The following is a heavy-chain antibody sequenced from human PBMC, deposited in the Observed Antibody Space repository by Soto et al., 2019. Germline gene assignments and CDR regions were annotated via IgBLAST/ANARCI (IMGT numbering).Heavy chain of an antibody. CDR1: GFTFSSYG. V-gene: IGHV3-30*03. CDR3: AGRSGSSDY. J-gene: IGHJ4*02. Sequence: PGGSLRLSCAASGFTFSSYGMHWVRQAPGKGREWVAVISYDEIDKYFADAVKGRFTISRDNSKNTLYLQMDSLRAEDTAVYYCAGRSGSSDYWGRGTLVTVSS. D-gene: IGHD3-10*01. CDR2: ISYDEIDK.